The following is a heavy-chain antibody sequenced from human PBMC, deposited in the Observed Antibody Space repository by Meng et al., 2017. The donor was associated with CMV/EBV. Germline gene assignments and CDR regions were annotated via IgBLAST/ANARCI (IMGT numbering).Heavy chain of an antibody. V-gene: IGHV1-69*10. CDR2: IIPILGIA. CDR3: ARDESSSSGYYYYGMDV. Sequence: SVKASCKASGGTFSSYAISWVRQAPGQGLEWMGGIIPILGIANYAQKFQGRVTITADKSTSTAYMELSSLRSEDTAVYYCARDESSSSGYYYYGMDVWGQGTTVTVSS. CDR1: GGTFSSYA. D-gene: IGHD6-6*01. J-gene: IGHJ6*02.